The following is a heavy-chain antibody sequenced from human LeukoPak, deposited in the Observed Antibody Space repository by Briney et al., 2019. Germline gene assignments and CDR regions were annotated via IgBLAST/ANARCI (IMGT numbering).Heavy chain of an antibody. V-gene: IGHV1-2*02. CDR1: GYTFTSYY. Sequence: VASVKVSCKASGYTFTSYYLHWVRQAPGQGLECTGWINPNSGGTNYAQKFQGRVTMTRDTSISTAYMELSRLRSDDTAVYYCARVTRTTVTTPGYWGQGTLVTVSS. CDR2: INPNSGGT. D-gene: IGHD4-11*01. J-gene: IGHJ4*02. CDR3: ARVTRTTVTTPGY.